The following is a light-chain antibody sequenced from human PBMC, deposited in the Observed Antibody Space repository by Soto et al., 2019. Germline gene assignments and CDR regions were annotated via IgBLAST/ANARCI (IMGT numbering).Light chain of an antibody. J-gene: IGKJ1*01. CDR2: WAS. Sequence: DIVMTQSPDSLAGSLGERATIKCKSSQSVLYSSNNKNYLDWYQQKPGQPPKLLIYWASTRESGVPDRFSGSGSGTDFTLTISSLQAEDVAVYYCQQYYSTPWTFGQGTKGDIK. V-gene: IGKV4-1*01. CDR1: QSVLYSSNNKNY. CDR3: QQYYSTPWT.